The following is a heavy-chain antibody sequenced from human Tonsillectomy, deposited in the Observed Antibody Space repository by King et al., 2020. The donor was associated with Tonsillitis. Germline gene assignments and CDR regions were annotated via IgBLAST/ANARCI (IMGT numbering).Heavy chain of an antibody. V-gene: IGHV3-30*03. J-gene: IGHJ4*02. D-gene: IGHD3-3*01. CDR1: GFTFRSFG. CDR3: ARDVMGWFWSASGH. Sequence: HVQLVESGGGVVQPGRSRRLSCEASGFTFRSFGMHWVRQAPGKGLEWVAIISYDGSKKYYADSVKDRFTISRDNSKNTLFLQMNNLRTEDTAVYYCARDVMGWFWSASGHWGQGTLVTVSS. CDR2: ISYDGSKK.